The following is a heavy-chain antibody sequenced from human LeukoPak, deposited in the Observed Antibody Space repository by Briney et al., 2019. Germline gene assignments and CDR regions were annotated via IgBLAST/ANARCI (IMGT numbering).Heavy chain of an antibody. J-gene: IGHJ3*02. CDR3: ARDDFSRSAFDI. CDR1: GFTFNNYA. Sequence: GGSLRLSCAASGFTFNNYAMHWVRQAPGKGLERVAVIWYDGSNKYYGDSVKGRFTISRDNSKNTLYLQMNSLRAEDTALYYCARDDFSRSAFDIWGQGTMVTVSS. D-gene: IGHD3/OR15-3a*01. V-gene: IGHV3-33*01. CDR2: IWYDGSNK.